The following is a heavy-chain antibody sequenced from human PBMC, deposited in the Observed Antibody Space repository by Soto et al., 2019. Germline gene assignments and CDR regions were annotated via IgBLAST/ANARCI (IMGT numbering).Heavy chain of an antibody. CDR3: ARSTESMAPGGGWFDP. V-gene: IGHV1-18*01. CDR2: ISAYNGNT. D-gene: IGHD3-16*01. Sequence: GASVKVSCKASGYTFTSYGISWVRQAPGQGLEWMGWISAYNGNTNYAQKLQGRVTMTTDTSTSTAYMELRSLRSDDTAVYYCARSTESMAPGGGWFDPWGRGTLVTVSS. J-gene: IGHJ5*02. CDR1: GYTFTSYG.